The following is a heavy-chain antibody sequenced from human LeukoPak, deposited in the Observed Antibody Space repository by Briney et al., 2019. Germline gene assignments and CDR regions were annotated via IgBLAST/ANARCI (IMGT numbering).Heavy chain of an antibody. V-gene: IGHV4-59*08. Sequence: SETLSLTCTVSGGSISSYYWSWIRQPPGPGLEWIGYIYYSGGTNYNPSLKSRVTISVDTSKNQFSLKLSSVTAADTAVYYCARQRYDILTGHSSDMDVWGQGTTVTVSS. CDR1: GGSISSYY. CDR2: IYYSGGT. D-gene: IGHD3-9*01. CDR3: ARQRYDILTGHSSDMDV. J-gene: IGHJ6*02.